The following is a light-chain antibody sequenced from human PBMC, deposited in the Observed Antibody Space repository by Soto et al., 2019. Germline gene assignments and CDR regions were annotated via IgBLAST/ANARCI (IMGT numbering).Light chain of an antibody. CDR1: QSVSGY. CDR2: ADS. J-gene: IGKJ5*01. Sequence: EILLTQSPATLSLSPGETSTLCCRASQSVSGYIGWYQQKPGQAPRLLIYADSNRATGIPARFSGSGSGTDFTLTISSLEPEDFSVYYCQQRYNWPITFGQGTRLEI. CDR3: QQRYNWPIT. V-gene: IGKV3-11*01.